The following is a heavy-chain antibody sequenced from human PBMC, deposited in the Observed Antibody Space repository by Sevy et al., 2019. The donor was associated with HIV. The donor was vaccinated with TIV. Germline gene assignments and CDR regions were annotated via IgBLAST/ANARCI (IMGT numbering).Heavy chain of an antibody. D-gene: IGHD6-13*01. V-gene: IGHV3-7*01. CDR3: VRAIAADGSF. CDR2: IKQDGSVK. CDR1: GFTLNSYW. J-gene: IGHJ4*02. Sequence: GVSLRLSCVASGFTLNSYWMHWVRQAPGKGLEWVANIKQDGSVKYYVDSVKGRFTISRDNARNLLYLQMNSLRVEDTALYYCVRAIAADGSFWGQGTLVTVSS.